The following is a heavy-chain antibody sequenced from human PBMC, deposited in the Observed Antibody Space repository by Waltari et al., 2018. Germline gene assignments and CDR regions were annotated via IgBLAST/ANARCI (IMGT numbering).Heavy chain of an antibody. CDR3: ARGKRVGATDY. CDR2: IKQDGSEK. Sequence: EVQLVESGGGLVQPGGSLRLSCAASGFTFSSYWMSWVRQAPGKGLEWVANIKQDGSEKYDVDSVKGRVTISRDNAKNSLYLQMNSLRAEDTAVYYCARGKRVGATDYWGQGTLVTVSS. J-gene: IGHJ4*02. CDR1: GFTFSSYW. D-gene: IGHD1-26*01. V-gene: IGHV3-7*01.